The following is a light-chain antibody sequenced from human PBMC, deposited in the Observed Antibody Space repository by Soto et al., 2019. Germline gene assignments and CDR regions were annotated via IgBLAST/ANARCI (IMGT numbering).Light chain of an antibody. Sequence: EMVLTQSPATLSLSPGERATLSCRASQSVSSYLAWYQQKPGQAPRLLIYDASNRATGIPARFSGSGSGTDFTLTISSLEPEDFAVYYCQQRSNWPPLTFGGGTKV. CDR2: DAS. J-gene: IGKJ4*01. CDR3: QQRSNWPPLT. CDR1: QSVSSY. V-gene: IGKV3-11*01.